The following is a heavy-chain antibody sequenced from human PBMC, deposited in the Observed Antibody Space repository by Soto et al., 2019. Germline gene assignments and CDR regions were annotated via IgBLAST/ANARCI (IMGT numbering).Heavy chain of an antibody. Sequence: PGGSLRLSCAASGFTVSSNYMSWVRQAPGRGLEWVSVIYSGGSTYYADSVKGRFTISRDNSKNTLYLQMNSLRAEGTAVYYCAREASSGWSGGDDAFDIWGQGTMVTVSS. CDR1: GFTVSSNY. J-gene: IGHJ3*02. V-gene: IGHV3-53*01. D-gene: IGHD6-19*01. CDR2: IYSGGST. CDR3: AREASSGWSGGDDAFDI.